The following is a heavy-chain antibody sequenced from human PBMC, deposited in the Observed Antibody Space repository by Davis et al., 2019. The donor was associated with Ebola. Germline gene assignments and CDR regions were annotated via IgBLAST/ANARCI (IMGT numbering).Heavy chain of an antibody. V-gene: IGHV4-34*01. D-gene: IGHD6-19*01. J-gene: IGHJ4*02. CDR1: GGSFSGYY. CDR3: ARTPLTSIGPYSSGWYVASFDY. Sequence: MPSETLSLTCAVYGGSFSGYYWSWIRQPPGKGLEWIGEINHSGSTNYNPSLKSRVTISVDTSKNQFSLKLSSVTAADTAVYYCARTPLTSIGPYSSGWYVASFDYWGQGTLVTVSS. CDR2: INHSGST.